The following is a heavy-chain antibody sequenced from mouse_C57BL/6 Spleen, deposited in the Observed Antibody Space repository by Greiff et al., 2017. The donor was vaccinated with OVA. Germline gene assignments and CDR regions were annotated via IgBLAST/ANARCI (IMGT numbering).Heavy chain of an antibody. Sequence: LQQSGAELVRPGSSVKLSCKASSFAFMASAMHWVKQRPGHGLEWIGSFTMYSDATEYSENFKGKATLTANTSSSTAYMELSSLTSEDSAVYYCARSTGMRYFDVWGTGTTVTVSS. CDR3: ARSTGMRYFDV. CDR2: FTMYSDAT. D-gene: IGHD4-1*01. V-gene: IGHV1-49*01. J-gene: IGHJ1*03. CDR1: SFAFMASA.